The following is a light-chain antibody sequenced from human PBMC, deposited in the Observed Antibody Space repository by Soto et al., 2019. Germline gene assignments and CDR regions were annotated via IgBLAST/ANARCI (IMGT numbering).Light chain of an antibody. Sequence: DIQLTQSPSSLSASVGDRVTITCRPSQGIGTSIAWYRQRPGTVPKLLIHTASTLQSGVPSRFSGSGSGTDFTLTISSLQPEDVATYYCQNYDNAPTFGPGTKVEIK. J-gene: IGKJ1*01. CDR2: TAS. CDR3: QNYDNAPT. CDR1: QGIGTS. V-gene: IGKV1-27*01.